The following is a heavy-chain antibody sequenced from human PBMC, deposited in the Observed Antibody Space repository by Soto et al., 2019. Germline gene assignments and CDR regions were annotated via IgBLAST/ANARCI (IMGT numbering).Heavy chain of an antibody. Sequence: PSETLSLTCTVSGGSVSSGSYYWSWIRQPPGKGLEWIGYIYYSGSTNYNPSLKSRVTISVATSKNQFSLKLSSVTAADTAVYYCARERRSSSIFFMDVWGQGTTVTVSS. J-gene: IGHJ6*02. D-gene: IGHD3-3*02. V-gene: IGHV4-61*01. CDR2: IYYSGST. CDR3: ARERRSSSIFFMDV. CDR1: GGSVSSGSYY.